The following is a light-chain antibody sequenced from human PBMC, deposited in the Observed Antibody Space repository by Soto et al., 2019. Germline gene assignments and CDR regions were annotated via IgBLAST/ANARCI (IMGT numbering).Light chain of an antibody. CDR3: QQRYAWPPLT. CDR1: ESVRNY. Sequence: EIVLTQSPATLSLSPGERATLPCRASESVRNYLAWFQQKPGQAPRLLIYDTSNRATGIPARFSGSGSGTDFTLTISSLEPEDFAVYYCQQRYAWPPLTFGGGTKVEVK. CDR2: DTS. V-gene: IGKV3-11*01. J-gene: IGKJ4*01.